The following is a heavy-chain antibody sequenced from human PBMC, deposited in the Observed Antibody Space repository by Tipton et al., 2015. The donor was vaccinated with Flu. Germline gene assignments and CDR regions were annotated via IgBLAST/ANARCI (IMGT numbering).Heavy chain of an antibody. CDR2: IYPGDSDT. D-gene: IGHD2-2*01. CDR1: GYSFSTHW. Sequence: QLVQSGAEMKKPGESLKISRQGSGYSFSTHWIAWVRQMPGKGLEWMGIIYPGDSDTRYSPSFQGQVTISADKSVNAAYLQWSRLQASDPAIYYCAGTRTAAVGASFDYWGQGTLVTVSS. V-gene: IGHV5-51*01. CDR3: AGTRTAAVGASFDY. J-gene: IGHJ4*02.